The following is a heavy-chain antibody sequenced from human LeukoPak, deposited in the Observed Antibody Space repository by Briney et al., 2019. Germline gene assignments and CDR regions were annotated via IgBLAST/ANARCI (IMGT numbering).Heavy chain of an antibody. Sequence: SETLSLTCTVSGGSISSYYWSWIRQPPGKGLEWIGYIYYSGSTNYNPSLKSRVTISVDTSKNQFSLKLSSVTAADTAVYYCARDKLVKGIDYWGQGTLVTVSS. D-gene: IGHD6-13*01. V-gene: IGHV4-59*01. CDR3: ARDKLVKGIDY. CDR1: GGSISSYY. CDR2: IYYSGST. J-gene: IGHJ4*02.